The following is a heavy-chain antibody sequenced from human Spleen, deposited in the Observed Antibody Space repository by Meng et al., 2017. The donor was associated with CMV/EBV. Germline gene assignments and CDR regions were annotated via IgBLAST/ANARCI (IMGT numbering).Heavy chain of an antibody. Sequence: DYYMDGSRKAPGKGLEWVSYISSSGSTIYNAESLKGRFTISRDDAKNSLYLQMNSLRAEDTAVDYCARVAIRGHSGYDYGGDYFDYWGQGTLVTVSS. J-gene: IGHJ4*02. CDR1: DYY. CDR2: ISSSGSTI. V-gene: IGHV3-11*04. D-gene: IGHD5-12*01. CDR3: ARVAIRGHSGYDYGGDYFDY.